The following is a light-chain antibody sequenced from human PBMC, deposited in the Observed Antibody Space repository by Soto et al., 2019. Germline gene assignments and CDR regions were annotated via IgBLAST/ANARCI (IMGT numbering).Light chain of an antibody. CDR1: QSVSSN. CDR2: GAS. J-gene: IGKJ5*01. CDR3: QQYNNWPPIT. V-gene: IGKV3-15*01. Sequence: EIVMTQSPCTLSVSPGPRATLSCRASQSVSSNLAWYQQKPGQAPRLLMYGASTRATGIPARFSGSGSGTEFTLTISSLQSEDFAVYYCQQYNNWPPITFGQGTRLEIK.